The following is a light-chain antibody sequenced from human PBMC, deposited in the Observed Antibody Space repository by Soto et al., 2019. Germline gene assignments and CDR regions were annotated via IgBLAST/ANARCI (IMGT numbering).Light chain of an antibody. V-gene: IGLV1-40*01. Sequence: QSVLTQPPSVSGAPGQRVTISCTGSSSNIGAGYDVHWYQQLPETAPKLLIYGNNNRPSGVPDRFSGSKSGTSASLAITGLQVEDEADYYCQSYDSSLSGWVFGGGTKLTVL. CDR2: GNN. CDR3: QSYDSSLSGWV. J-gene: IGLJ3*02. CDR1: SSNIGAGYD.